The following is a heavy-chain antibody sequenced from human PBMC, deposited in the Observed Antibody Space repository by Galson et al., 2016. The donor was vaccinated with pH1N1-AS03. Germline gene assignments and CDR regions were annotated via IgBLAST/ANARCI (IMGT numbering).Heavy chain of an antibody. J-gene: IGHJ4*02. CDR2: VDYNVGT. CDR3: ATYMAGEGGRGY. CDR1: GGPISSRSYH. D-gene: IGHD3-10*01. V-gene: IGHV4-39*02. Sequence: ETLSLTCTVSGGPISSRSYHWVWIRQPPGKGLEWIGIVDYNVGTYYNPSLKSRVTIPADTSNNRSSLKLTSVTAADTAIYYYATYMAGEGGRGYWGPGTLVTVSS.